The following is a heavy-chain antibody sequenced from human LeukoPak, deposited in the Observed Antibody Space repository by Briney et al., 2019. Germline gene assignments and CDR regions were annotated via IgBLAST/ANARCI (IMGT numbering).Heavy chain of an antibody. V-gene: IGHV1-69*13. J-gene: IGHJ6*04. CDR2: IIPIFGTA. D-gene: IGHD3-10*01. CDR3: ARVDVTMVRGARYYYYYGMDV. Sequence: ASVKVSCKASGGTFSSYAISWVRQAPGQGLEWMGGIIPIFGTANYAQKFQGRVTITADESTSTAYMELSSLRSEDTAVYYCARVDVTMVRGARYYYYYGMDVWGKGTTVTVSS. CDR1: GGTFSSYA.